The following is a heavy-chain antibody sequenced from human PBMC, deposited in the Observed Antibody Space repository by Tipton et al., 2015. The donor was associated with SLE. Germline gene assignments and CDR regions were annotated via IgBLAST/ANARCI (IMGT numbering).Heavy chain of an antibody. D-gene: IGHD6-19*01. CDR1: GGSFSGYY. CDR2: IHTSGST. V-gene: IGHV4-59*10. J-gene: IGHJ6*02. Sequence: TLSLTCAVYGGSFSGYYWSWIRQPPGKGLEWIGRIHTSGSTNYSPSLKSRVTISLDASKNQLSLKLSSVTAADTAVYYCARHHGSGWLYGSDVWGQGTTVTVSS. CDR3: ARHHGSGWLYGSDV.